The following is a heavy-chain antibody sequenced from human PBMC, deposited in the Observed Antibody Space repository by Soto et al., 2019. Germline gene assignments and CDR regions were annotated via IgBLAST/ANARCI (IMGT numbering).Heavy chain of an antibody. CDR2: VTWNSGSI. CDR3: TRGAGAPWVRFDS. CDR1: GFTFDDYA. D-gene: IGHD3-16*01. Sequence: GGSLRLSCAASGFTFDDYAMHWVRQAPGKGLEWVSGVTWNSGSIVYADSVKGRFTISRDNAENSLYLQMNSLRPEDTALYYCTRGAGAPWVRFDSWGRGILVTVSS. V-gene: IGHV3-9*01. J-gene: IGHJ4*02.